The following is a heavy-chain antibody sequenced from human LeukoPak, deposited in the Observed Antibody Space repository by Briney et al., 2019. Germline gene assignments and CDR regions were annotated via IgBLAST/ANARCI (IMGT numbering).Heavy chain of an antibody. D-gene: IGHD3-16*01. Sequence: GGSLRLSCAASGFSISDYAMHWVRQAPGKGLEWVAFTRYDGSYEYYADSVKGRFTVSRDNSKNTLYLQMNTLRAEDTAVYSCAKDPFAFRLGAFDSWGQGTMVTVSS. CDR2: TRYDGSYE. V-gene: IGHV3-30*02. CDR3: AKDPFAFRLGAFDS. CDR1: GFSISDYA. J-gene: IGHJ3*01.